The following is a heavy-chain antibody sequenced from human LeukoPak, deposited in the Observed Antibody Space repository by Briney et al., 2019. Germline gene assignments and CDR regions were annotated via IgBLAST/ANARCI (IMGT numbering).Heavy chain of an antibody. CDR3: ARDLAPGYDFWSGPLYNWFDP. CDR1: GYTFTSYY. J-gene: IGHJ5*02. Sequence: ASVKISCKASGYTFTSYYMNWVRQSPGQGLEGMGIINPSGGSTSYAEKFQGRVTMTRDTSTSTVYMELSSLRSEDPAVYYCARDLAPGYDFWSGPLYNWFDPGGQGTLVTVSS. V-gene: IGHV1-46*01. CDR2: INPSGGST. D-gene: IGHD3-3*01.